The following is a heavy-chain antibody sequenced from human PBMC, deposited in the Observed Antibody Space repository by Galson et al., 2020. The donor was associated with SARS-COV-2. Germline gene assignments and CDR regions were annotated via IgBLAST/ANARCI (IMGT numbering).Heavy chain of an antibody. CDR1: GFTFSSYC. Sequence: GGSLRLSCAASGFTFSSYCMHWVRQAPGKGLEWVAVISYDGSNKYYADSVKGRFTISRDNSKNTLYLQMNSLRAEDTAVYYCAKDSASIWFGELLGRYGMDVGCQGTTVTVSS. V-gene: IGHV3-30*18. J-gene: IGHJ6*02. D-gene: IGHD3-10*01. CDR3: AKDSASIWFGELLGRYGMDV. CDR2: ISYDGSNK.